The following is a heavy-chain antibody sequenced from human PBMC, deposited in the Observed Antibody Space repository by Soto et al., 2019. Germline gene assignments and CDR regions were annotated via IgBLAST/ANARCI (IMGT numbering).Heavy chain of an antibody. J-gene: IGHJ3*02. CDR2: IYYSGST. V-gene: IGHV4-39*01. Sequence: QLQLQESGPGLVKPSETLSLTCTVSGGSISSSSYYWGWIRQPPGKGLEWIGSIYYSGSTYYNPSLKSRVTISVDTSKNQFSLKLSFVTAADTAVYYCAGSGLPADAFDIWGQGTMVTVSS. CDR1: GGSISSSSYY. CDR3: AGSGLPADAFDI.